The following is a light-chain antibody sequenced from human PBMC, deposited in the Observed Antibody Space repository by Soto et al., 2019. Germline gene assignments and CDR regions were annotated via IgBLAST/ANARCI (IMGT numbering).Light chain of an antibody. CDR1: SSDVGGYNY. Sequence: QSALTQPRSVSGSPGHSVTISCTGTSSDVGGYNYVSWYQQHPGKAPKLMIYDVSKRPAGVPDRFSGSKSGSTASLSISGFQAEDGADYYCCSYAGSYTVYVFGTGTKLTVL. V-gene: IGLV2-11*01. CDR3: CSYAGSYTVYV. CDR2: DVS. J-gene: IGLJ1*01.